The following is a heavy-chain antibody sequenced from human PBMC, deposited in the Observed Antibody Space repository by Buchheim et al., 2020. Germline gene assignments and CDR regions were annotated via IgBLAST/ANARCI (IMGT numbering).Heavy chain of an antibody. CDR1: GYTFTSYP. Sequence: QVQLVQSGAEVKKPGASVKVSCKASGYTFTSYPIHWVRQAPGQGLEWMGWINTGNGNTKYSQMFQDRVTFTRDTSANTAYMELSSLRSEDTALYYCARVNYDTSGYFDNYFDYWGQGT. J-gene: IGHJ4*02. CDR3: ARVNYDTSGYFDNYFDY. D-gene: IGHD3-22*01. V-gene: IGHV1-3*04. CDR2: INTGNGNT.